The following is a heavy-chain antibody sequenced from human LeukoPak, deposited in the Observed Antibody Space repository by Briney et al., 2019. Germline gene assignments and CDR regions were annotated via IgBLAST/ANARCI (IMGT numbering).Heavy chain of an antibody. D-gene: IGHD5-12*01. CDR3: SRGRADGYSGYDFGDY. V-gene: IGHV1-2*02. CDR1: GYTFTGYY. CDR2: INPNNGGT. Sequence: ASVKVSCKASGYTFTGYYMHWVRQAPGQGLERMGWINPNNGGTDYAQKFQGRVTMARDTSISTAYMELSSLTSDDTAVYYCSRGRADGYSGYDFGDYWGQGTLVTVSS. J-gene: IGHJ4*02.